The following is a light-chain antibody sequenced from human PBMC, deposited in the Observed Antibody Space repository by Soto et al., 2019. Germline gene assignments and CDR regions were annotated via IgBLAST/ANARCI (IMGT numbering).Light chain of an antibody. CDR1: SSDVGGYNS. CDR2: DVS. Sequence: QSALTQPASVSGSPGQSITISCTGISSDVGGYNSVPWYQQHPGKAPKLMIYDVSNRPSGVSNRFSGSKSGNTASLTISGLQAEDEADYYCSSYTSSSTLVFGTGTKLTVL. CDR3: SSYTSSSTLV. V-gene: IGLV2-14*01. J-gene: IGLJ1*01.